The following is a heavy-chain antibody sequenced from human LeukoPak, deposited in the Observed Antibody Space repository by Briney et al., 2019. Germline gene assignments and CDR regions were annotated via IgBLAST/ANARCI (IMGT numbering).Heavy chain of an antibody. D-gene: IGHD6-19*01. V-gene: IGHV4-59*01. J-gene: IGHJ4*02. Sequence: SETLSLTCTVSDGSISNYYWSWVRQPPGKGLEWIGYIYYSGSTSYNPSLTSRLTISVDTSKNQFSLRLTSVTAADTAVYFCAGAYSSGRSYFDYWGQGTLVTVSS. CDR2: IYYSGST. CDR1: DGSISNYY. CDR3: AGAYSSGRSYFDY.